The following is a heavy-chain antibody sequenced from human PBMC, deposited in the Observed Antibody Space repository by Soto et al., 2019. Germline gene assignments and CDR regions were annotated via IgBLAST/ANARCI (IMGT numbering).Heavy chain of an antibody. J-gene: IGHJ4*02. CDR1: GYTFTGYY. CDR3: AIGIRLSLRTGYYGHY. Sequence: QVQLVQSGAEVKKPGASVKVSCKASGYTFTGYYMHWVRPAPGQGLEWMGWIKPNSGGTNYAQKLQGWVTMTRDTSISTAYMELSRLRSDVTAVYSCAIGIRLSLRTGYYGHYWGQGTLVTVSS. V-gene: IGHV1-2*04. D-gene: IGHD3-9*01. CDR2: IKPNSGGT.